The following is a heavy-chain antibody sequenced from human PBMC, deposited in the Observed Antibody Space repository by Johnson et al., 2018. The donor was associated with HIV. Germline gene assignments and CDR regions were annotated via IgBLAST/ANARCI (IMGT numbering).Heavy chain of an antibody. Sequence: QVRLVESGGGVVQPGRSLRLSCVASGFMFSTYAMHWVRQAPGKGLEWVAVISYDGSNKYYADSVEGRFTISRDNSKNTLYLQMNSLRAEDTAVFYCAKIVATSDDVFDIWGQGTMVTVSS. J-gene: IGHJ3*02. D-gene: IGHD5-12*01. CDR2: ISYDGSNK. CDR1: GFMFSTYA. CDR3: AKIVATSDDVFDI. V-gene: IGHV3-30-3*02.